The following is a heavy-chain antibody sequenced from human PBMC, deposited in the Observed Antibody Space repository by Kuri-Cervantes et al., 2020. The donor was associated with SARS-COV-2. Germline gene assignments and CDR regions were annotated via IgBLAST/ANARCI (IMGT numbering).Heavy chain of an antibody. J-gene: IGHJ5*02. D-gene: IGHD6-25*01. CDR3: ARGQARLRGWFDP. CDR1: GFTVSSNY. CDR2: INHSGST. Sequence: ESLKISCAASGFTVSSNYMSWVRQAPGKGLEWIGEINHSGSTNYNPSLKSRVTISVDTSKNQFSLKLSSVTAADTAVYYCARGQARLRGWFDPWGQGTLVTVSS. V-gene: IGHV4-34*01.